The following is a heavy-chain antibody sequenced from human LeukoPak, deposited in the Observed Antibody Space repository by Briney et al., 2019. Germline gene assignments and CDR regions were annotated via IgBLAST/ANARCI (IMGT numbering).Heavy chain of an antibody. V-gene: IGHV4-59*01. Sequence: PSETLSLTCTVSGGFISSYYWGWVRQPPGKGLEWIGYIYYSGSTNYNPSLESRVTISVDPSKNHFSLKLSSVTAADTAVYYCARAYYDSSNGFYYYYMDVWGEGTTVTVSS. CDR3: ARAYYDSSNGFYYYYMDV. CDR2: IYYSGST. CDR1: GGFISSYY. J-gene: IGHJ6*03. D-gene: IGHD3-22*01.